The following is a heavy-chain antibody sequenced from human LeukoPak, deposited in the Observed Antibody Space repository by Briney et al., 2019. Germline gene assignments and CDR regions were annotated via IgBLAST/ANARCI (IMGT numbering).Heavy chain of an antibody. Sequence: PGGSLRLSCAASGFTFSDYWMHWVRQVPGKGLVLVSRINTSGSSTTYADSVKGRFTISRDNAENTLYLQMDSLRAEDTGVYYCARSNHADDFWGQGTLVTVSS. CDR1: GFTFSDYW. CDR3: ARSNHADDF. CDR2: INTSGSST. V-gene: IGHV3-74*03. D-gene: IGHD1-14*01. J-gene: IGHJ4*02.